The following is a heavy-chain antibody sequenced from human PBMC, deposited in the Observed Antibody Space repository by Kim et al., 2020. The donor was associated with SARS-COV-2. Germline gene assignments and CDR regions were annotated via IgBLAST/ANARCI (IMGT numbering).Heavy chain of an antibody. V-gene: IGHV1-69*01. D-gene: IGHD3-9*01. J-gene: IGHJ4*02. CDR3: ARGDYDILTGEPRFYLDY. Sequence: FQGRVTITADESTSTAYMELSSLRSEDTAVYYCARGDYDILTGEPRFYLDYWGQGTLVTVSS.